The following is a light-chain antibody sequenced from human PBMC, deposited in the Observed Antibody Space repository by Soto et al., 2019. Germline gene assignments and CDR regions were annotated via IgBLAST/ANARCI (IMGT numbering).Light chain of an antibody. CDR3: TSFTSTSTYI. V-gene: IGLV2-14*03. Sequence: QSALAQPASVSGSPGQSITISCTGTSSDVGRYDYVSWYQQHPGKAPKLMIYDVNNRPSGVSNRFSGSKSGNTASLTTSALQSEDEADYYCTSFTSTSTYIFASGTKVTVL. J-gene: IGLJ1*01. CDR2: DVN. CDR1: SSDVGRYDY.